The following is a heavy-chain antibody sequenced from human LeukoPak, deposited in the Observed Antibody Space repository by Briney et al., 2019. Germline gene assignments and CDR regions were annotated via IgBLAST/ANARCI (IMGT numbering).Heavy chain of an antibody. CDR2: MNPNTGNT. CDR3: ATGDYYGSGSFGAFDI. D-gene: IGHD3-10*01. J-gene: IGHJ3*02. V-gene: IGHV1-8*01. CDR1: GYTFTSYD. Sequence: ASVKVSCKASGYTFTSYDINWVRQATGQGLEWMGWMNPNTGNTGYAQKFQGRVIMTRSTSISTAYLELSGLTSEDTAVYYCATGDYYGSGSFGAFDIWGQGTMVTVSS.